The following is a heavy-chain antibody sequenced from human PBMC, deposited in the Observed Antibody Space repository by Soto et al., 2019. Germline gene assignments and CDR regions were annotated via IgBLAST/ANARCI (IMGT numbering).Heavy chain of an antibody. D-gene: IGHD3-3*01. J-gene: IGHJ4*02. V-gene: IGHV1-8*01. CDR3: ARMGCYDFWSGYYTIHFDY. CDR2: MNPNSGNT. Sequence: ASVKVSCKASGYTFTSYDINWVRQATGQGLEWMGWMNPNSGNTGYAQKFQGRVTMTRNTSISTAYMELSSLRSEDTAVYYCARMGCYDFWSGYYTIHFDYWGQGTLVTVSS. CDR1: GYTFTSYD.